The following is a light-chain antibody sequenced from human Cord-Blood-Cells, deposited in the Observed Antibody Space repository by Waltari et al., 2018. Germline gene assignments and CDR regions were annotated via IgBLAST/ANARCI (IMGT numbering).Light chain of an antibody. CDR1: SNNVGNQG. Sequence: QAGLTQPPPVSKGLRQTATLTCPGDSNNVGNQGAAWLQQHQGHPPKLLSYRNNNRPSGISERLSASRSGNTASLTITGLQPEDEADYYCSAWDSSLSAYVFGTGTKVTVL. CDR2: RNN. V-gene: IGLV10-54*01. J-gene: IGLJ1*01. CDR3: SAWDSSLSAYV.